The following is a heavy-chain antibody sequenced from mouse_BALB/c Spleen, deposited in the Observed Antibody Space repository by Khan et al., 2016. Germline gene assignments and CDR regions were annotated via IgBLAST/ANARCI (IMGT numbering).Heavy chain of an antibody. J-gene: IGHJ1*01. V-gene: IGHV5-12-1*01. CDR3: ARHFITTVVAYFDV. D-gene: IGHD1-1*01. CDR2: ISSGGGST. Sequence: EVELVESGGGLVKPGGSLKLSCAASGFAFSSYDMSWVRQTPEKRLEWVAYISSGGGSTYYPDTVKGRFTISRDNAKNTLYLQMSSLKSEDTAMYYCARHFITTVVAYFDVWGAGTTVTVSS. CDR1: GFAFSSYD.